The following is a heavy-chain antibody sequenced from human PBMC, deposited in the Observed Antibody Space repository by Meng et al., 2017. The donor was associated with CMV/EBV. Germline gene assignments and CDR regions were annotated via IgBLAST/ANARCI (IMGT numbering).Heavy chain of an antibody. CDR2: ISGSGGGT. V-gene: IGHV3-23*01. CDR3: AKDPGGVWELKNWFDP. CDR1: GFTFSSYA. D-gene: IGHD1-26*01. Sequence: GVSLRLSCAASGFTFSSYAMSWVRQAPGKGLEWVSAISGSGGGTYYADSVKGRFTISRDNSKNTLYLQMNSLRAEDKAVYYCAKDPGGVWELKNWFDPWGQGTLVTVSS. J-gene: IGHJ5*02.